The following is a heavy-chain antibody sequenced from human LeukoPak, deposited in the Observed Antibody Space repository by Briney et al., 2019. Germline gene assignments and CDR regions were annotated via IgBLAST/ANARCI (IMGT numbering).Heavy chain of an antibody. CDR3: ARGRVSSSSWSSTYYYYFYMDV. CDR1: GDSISLYY. D-gene: IGHD6-13*01. Sequence: SETLSLICSVSGDSISLYYWSWIRQPPGKGLEWIGYIDHTGSTNYNPSLNSRVTISRDTSKNHFSLELSSVTAADTAVYFCARGRVSSSSWSSTYYYYFYMDVWGRGTTVTVSS. V-gene: IGHV4-59*01. J-gene: IGHJ6*03. CDR2: IDHTGST.